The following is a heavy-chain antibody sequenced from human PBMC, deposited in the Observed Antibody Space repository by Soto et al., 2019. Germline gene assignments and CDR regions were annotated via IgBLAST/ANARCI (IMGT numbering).Heavy chain of an antibody. D-gene: IGHD3-3*01. J-gene: IGHJ4*02. V-gene: IGHV1-69*13. CDR3: ARARAEREWSYDFWSGSFDY. CDR1: GGTLSSFA. Sequence: SVEVSCKASGGTLSSFAISWVRQAPGEGLEWMGGIIPIYDTTNYAQTFQGRVTITADESTNTAFMELSSLRSVDTAVYYCARARAEREWSYDFWSGSFDYWGQRAMVTVYS. CDR2: IIPIYDTT.